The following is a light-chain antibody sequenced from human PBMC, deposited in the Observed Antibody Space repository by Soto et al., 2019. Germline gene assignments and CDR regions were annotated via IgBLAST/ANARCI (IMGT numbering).Light chain of an antibody. CDR3: QQYGTSPPIT. V-gene: IGKV3-20*01. CDR1: QSVSSSY. Sequence: EIVLTQSPGTLSLSPGERATLFCRASQSVSSSYLAWYQQKPGQAPRLLIYGASSRATGIPDRFSGSGSGTDFTLTITRLEPEEFAVYYCQQYGTSPPITFGQGTRLEIK. J-gene: IGKJ5*01. CDR2: GAS.